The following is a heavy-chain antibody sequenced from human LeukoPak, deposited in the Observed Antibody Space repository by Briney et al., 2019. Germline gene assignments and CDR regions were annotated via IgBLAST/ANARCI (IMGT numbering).Heavy chain of an antibody. Sequence: ASVKVSCKASGYTFTSYAMNWVRQAPGQGLEWMGWISAYNGNTNYAQKLQGRVTMTTDTSTSTAYMELRSLRSDDTAVYYCARATYYYDSSGYHYYMDVWGKGTTVTVSS. J-gene: IGHJ6*03. CDR2: ISAYNGNT. CDR1: GYTFTSYA. D-gene: IGHD3-22*01. V-gene: IGHV1-18*01. CDR3: ARATYYYDSSGYHYYMDV.